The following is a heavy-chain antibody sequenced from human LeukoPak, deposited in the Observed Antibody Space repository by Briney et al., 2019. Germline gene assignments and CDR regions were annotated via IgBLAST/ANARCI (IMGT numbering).Heavy chain of an antibody. D-gene: IGHD5-18*01. J-gene: IGHJ4*02. CDR3: ARDDSYGFDY. CDR2: IYSGGST. V-gene: IGHV3-66*01. Sequence: GGSLRLSCAASGFTFSDYYMSWVRQAPGKGLEWVSVIYSGGSTYYADSVKGRFTISRDNSKNTLYLQMNSLRAEDTAVYYCARDDSYGFDYWGQGTLVTVSS. CDR1: GFTFSDYY.